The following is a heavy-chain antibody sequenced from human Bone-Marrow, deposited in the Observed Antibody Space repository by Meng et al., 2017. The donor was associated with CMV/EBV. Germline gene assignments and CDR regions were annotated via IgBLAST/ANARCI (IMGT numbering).Heavy chain of an antibody. J-gene: IGHJ4*02. Sequence: ETLSLTCAASGFTFSSYSMNWVRQAPGKGLEWVSSISSSSSYIYYADSVKGRFTISRDNAKNSLYLQMNSLRAEDTAVYYCARGFPGTGYWGQGTLVTVSS. CDR3: ARGFPGTGY. CDR2: ISSSSSYI. V-gene: IGHV3-21*01. CDR1: GFTFSSYS. D-gene: IGHD3/OR15-3a*01.